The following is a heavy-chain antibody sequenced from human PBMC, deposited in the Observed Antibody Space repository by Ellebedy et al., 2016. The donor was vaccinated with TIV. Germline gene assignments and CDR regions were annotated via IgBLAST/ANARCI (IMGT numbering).Heavy chain of an antibody. J-gene: IGHJ4*02. D-gene: IGHD3-3*01. CDR3: ARDYDLWSGSTIDY. Sequence: ASVKVSCKASGYTFTGYYMHWVRQAPGQGLEWMGWINPNSGGTNYAQKFQGRVTMTRDTSISTAYMELSRLRSDDTAVYYCARDYDLWSGSTIDYWGPGTLVTVSS. CDR1: GYTFTGYY. V-gene: IGHV1-2*02. CDR2: INPNSGGT.